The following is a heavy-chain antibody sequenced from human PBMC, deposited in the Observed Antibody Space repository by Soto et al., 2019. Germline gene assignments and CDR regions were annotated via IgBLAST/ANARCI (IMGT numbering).Heavy chain of an antibody. CDR3: ARSRSGAVADSFDY. CDR2: ISRDGNNI. J-gene: IGHJ4*02. D-gene: IGHD3-10*01. Sequence: QVQLVASGGGVVHLGRSLTLSCAASGFTFNRHAIHWVRQSPGKGLEWVTVISRDGNNIYSADSVKGRFTISRDNAKNTVILQMNSLRREDTAIYYCARSRSGAVADSFDYWGQGTPVTVSS. CDR1: GFTFNRHA. V-gene: IGHV3-30-3*01.